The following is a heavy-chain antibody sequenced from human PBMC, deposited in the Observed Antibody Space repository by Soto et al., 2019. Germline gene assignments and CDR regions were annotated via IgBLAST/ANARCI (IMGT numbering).Heavy chain of an antibody. CDR3: ARDSSGSYTYNWFDP. CDR2: INPSGGST. Sequence: ASVKVSCKASGYTFTSYYMHWVRQAPGQGLEWMGIINPSGGSTSYAQKFQGRVTMTRDTSTSTVYMELSSLRSEDTAVYYCARDSSGSYTYNWFDPWGQGTLVTVSS. J-gene: IGHJ5*02. CDR1: GYTFTSYY. V-gene: IGHV1-46*01. D-gene: IGHD3-10*01.